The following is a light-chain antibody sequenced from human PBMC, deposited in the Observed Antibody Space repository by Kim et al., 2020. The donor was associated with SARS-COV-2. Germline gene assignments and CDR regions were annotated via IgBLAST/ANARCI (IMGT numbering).Light chain of an antibody. J-gene: IGKJ2*01. V-gene: IGKV1-27*01. CDR3: QSYNTAPQT. Sequence: SPSIVDRVTITCRASQGIRDYVAWYQQKPGEVPKLLIFAASTLRSGVPSRFSGGASGTEFTLTINSLQPEDVATYYCQSYNTAPQTFGQGTKLEI. CDR2: AAS. CDR1: QGIRDY.